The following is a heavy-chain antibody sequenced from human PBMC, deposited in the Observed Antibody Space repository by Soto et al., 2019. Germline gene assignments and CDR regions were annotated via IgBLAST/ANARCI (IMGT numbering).Heavy chain of an antibody. J-gene: IGHJ4*02. CDR1: GGSMRNYF. CDR3: AAGEASSRNLAPYYIDF. V-gene: IGHV4-59*01. D-gene: IGHD6-13*01. Sequence: ETLSVTCTVSGGSMRNYFWTWIRQPPGKGLEWIGYIHYSGTTSFFPSYNPSLRSRVTISEDTSENQFSLKLLSVTTADTAVYFCAAGEASSRNLAPYYIDFWGQGTPVTVSP. CDR2: IHYSGTT.